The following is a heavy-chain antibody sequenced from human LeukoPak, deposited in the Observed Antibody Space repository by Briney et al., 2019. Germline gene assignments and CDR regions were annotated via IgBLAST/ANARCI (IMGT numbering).Heavy chain of an antibody. CDR2: ISSSSSYI. CDR3: ARDGPPGDIAAAGI. V-gene: IGHV3-21*01. D-gene: IGHD6-13*01. Sequence: PGRSLRLSCAAPGFTFSSYAMHWVRQAPGKGLEWVSSISSSSSYIYYADSVKGRFAISRDNAKNSLYLQMNSLRAEDTAVYYCARDGPPGDIAAAGIWGQGTLVTVSS. J-gene: IGHJ4*02. CDR1: GFTFSSYA.